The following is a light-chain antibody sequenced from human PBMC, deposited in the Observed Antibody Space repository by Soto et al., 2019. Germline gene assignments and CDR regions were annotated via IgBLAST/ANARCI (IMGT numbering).Light chain of an antibody. V-gene: IGLV1-51*01. Sequence: QSVLTQPPSVSAAPGQKVTISCFGGYSNIGSNYVYWYQQLPGATPRLLIYDNDRRFSGIPGRFSGSKSGTSATLAITGLQTGDEADYYCGTWDGTFRTGLFGGGTKVTVL. CDR3: GTWDGTFRTGL. CDR2: DND. J-gene: IGLJ2*01. CDR1: YSNIGSNY.